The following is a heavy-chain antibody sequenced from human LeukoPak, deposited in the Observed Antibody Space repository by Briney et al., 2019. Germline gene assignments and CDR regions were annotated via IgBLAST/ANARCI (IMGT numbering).Heavy chain of an antibody. CDR2: ITSTSSYT. J-gene: IGHJ4*02. V-gene: IGHV3-11*06. Sequence: GGSLRLSCAASGFTFSDYYMSWIRQAPGKGLEWLSYITSTSSYTNYADSVKGRFTISRDNAKKLVYLQMNSLRDEDTAVYYCARDWPRDGHHEIFEYWGQGTLVTVSS. CDR3: ARDWPRDGHHEIFEY. CDR1: GFTFSDYY. D-gene: IGHD5-24*01.